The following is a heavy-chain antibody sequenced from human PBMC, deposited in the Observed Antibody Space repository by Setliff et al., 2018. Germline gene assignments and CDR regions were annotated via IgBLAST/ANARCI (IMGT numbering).Heavy chain of an antibody. Sequence: GGSLRLSCAASGFGFSSYAMNWVRQAPGKGLQWVSFISSSSVYIKYADSVKGRFTISRDNAKNSLYLQMNSLRAEDTAVYYCARLQFYSSGWYRDDYWGQGTLVTVSS. CDR3: ARLQFYSSGWYRDDY. V-gene: IGHV3-21*01. J-gene: IGHJ4*02. CDR2: ISSSSVYI. CDR1: GFGFSSYA. D-gene: IGHD6-19*01.